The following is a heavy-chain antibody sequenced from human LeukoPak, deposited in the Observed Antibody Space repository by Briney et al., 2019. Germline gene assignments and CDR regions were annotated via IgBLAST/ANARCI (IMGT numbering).Heavy chain of an antibody. CDR1: GFTFSSYG. Sequence: GRSLRLSCAASGFTFSSYGMHWVRQAPGKGLEWVAVISYDGSNKYYADSVKGRFTISRDNSKNTLYLQMNSLRAEDTAVYYCAKDKGSSWPHYFDYWGQGTLVTVSS. V-gene: IGHV3-30*18. CDR3: AKDKGSSWPHYFDY. J-gene: IGHJ4*02. D-gene: IGHD6-13*01. CDR2: ISYDGSNK.